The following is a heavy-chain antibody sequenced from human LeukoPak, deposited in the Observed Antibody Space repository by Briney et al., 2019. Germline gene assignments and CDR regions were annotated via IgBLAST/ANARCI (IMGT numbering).Heavy chain of an antibody. CDR2: IYTSGST. J-gene: IGHJ3*02. CDR1: GGSISSYY. Sequence: SEPLSLTCSVSGGSISSYYWSWIHQPPGKGLEWIGYIYTSGSTNYNPSLKSRVTISVDTSKYQFSLKLSSVTAADTAVYYCARSGSYSRNAFDIWGQGTMVTVSS. CDR3: ARSGSYSRNAFDI. D-gene: IGHD1-26*01. V-gene: IGHV4-4*09.